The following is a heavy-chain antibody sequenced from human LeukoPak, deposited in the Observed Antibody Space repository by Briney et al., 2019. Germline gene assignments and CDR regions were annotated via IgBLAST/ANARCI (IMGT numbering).Heavy chain of an antibody. CDR3: ARDSDYGDLRWNY. Sequence: SETLSLTCTVSGGSITSYYWSWIRQPPGKGLEWIGYIYYSGSTNYNPSLKSRVTISVDTSKNQFSLKLTSVTAADTAVYYCARDSDYGDLRWNYWGQGTLVIVSS. CDR2: IYYSGST. J-gene: IGHJ4*02. D-gene: IGHD4-17*01. CDR1: GGSITSYY. V-gene: IGHV4-59*01.